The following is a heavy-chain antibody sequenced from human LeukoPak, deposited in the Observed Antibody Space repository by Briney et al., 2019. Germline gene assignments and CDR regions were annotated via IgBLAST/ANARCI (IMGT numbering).Heavy chain of an antibody. J-gene: IGHJ3*02. V-gene: IGHV3-30*02. Sequence: GGSVRLSCAASGFSLINSDMHWVRQAPGKGLEWVAFIRYDGSDKYYESSLRGRFTIARENSKNTLYLQMNSRGGEDTAVYYCARNRVGFRYADVFDMWGQGTMVTVSS. CDR2: IRYDGSDK. CDR1: GFSLINSD. D-gene: IGHD3-16*02. CDR3: ARNRVGFRYADVFDM.